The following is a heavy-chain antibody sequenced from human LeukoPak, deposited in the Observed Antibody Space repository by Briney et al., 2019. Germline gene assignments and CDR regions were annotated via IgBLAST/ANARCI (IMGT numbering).Heavy chain of an antibody. Sequence: GGSLRLSCAASGFTFSSYGMHRVRQAPGKGLEWVAVISYDGSNKYYADSVKGRFTISRDNSKNTLYLQMNSLRAEDTAVYYCAKDTGSCPDYWGQGTPVTVSS. D-gene: IGHD2-15*01. J-gene: IGHJ4*02. CDR1: GFTFSSYG. CDR2: ISYDGSNK. V-gene: IGHV3-30*18. CDR3: AKDTGSCPDY.